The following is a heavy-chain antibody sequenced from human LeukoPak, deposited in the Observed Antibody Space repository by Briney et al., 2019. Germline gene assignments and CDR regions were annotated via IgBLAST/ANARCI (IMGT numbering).Heavy chain of an antibody. CDR3: ARALAGETMSAGTGRGIDY. V-gene: IGHV4-34*01. Sequence: SETLSLTCAVYGGSFSGYYWSRIRQPPGKGLEWIGEINHSGSTNYNPSLKSRVTISVDTSKNQFSLKLSSVTAADTAVYYCARALAGETMSAGTGRGIDYWGQGTLVTVSS. J-gene: IGHJ4*02. CDR1: GGSFSGYY. CDR2: INHSGST. D-gene: IGHD6-19*01.